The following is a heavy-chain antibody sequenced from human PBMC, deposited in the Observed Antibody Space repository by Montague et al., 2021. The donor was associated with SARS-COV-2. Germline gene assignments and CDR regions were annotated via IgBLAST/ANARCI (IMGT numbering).Heavy chain of an antibody. Sequence: SETLSLTCAVSGDSISSNNWWNWVRQAPGKGLEWIGETYHGGSTNYNPSLKSRVTISVDKTKNQLYLKMRSVTAADTAVYYCARDLRQWLVDYYYYGLDVWGQGTTVTVSS. D-gene: IGHD6-19*01. CDR2: TYHGGST. J-gene: IGHJ6*02. CDR3: ARDLRQWLVDYYYYGLDV. CDR1: GDSISSNNW. V-gene: IGHV4-4*02.